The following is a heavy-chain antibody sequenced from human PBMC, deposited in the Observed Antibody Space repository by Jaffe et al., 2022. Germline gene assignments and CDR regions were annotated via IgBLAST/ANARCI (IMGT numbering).Heavy chain of an antibody. V-gene: IGHV4-34*01. Sequence: QVQLQQWGAGLLKPSETLSLTCAVYGGSFSGYYWSWIRQPPGKGLEWIGEINHSGSTNYNPSLKSRVTISVDTSKNQFSLKLSSVTAADTAVYYCARGSVGGLENIVVVVAATDYFDYWGQGTLVTVSS. D-gene: IGHD2-15*01. J-gene: IGHJ4*02. CDR3: ARGSVGGLENIVVVVAATDYFDY. CDR2: INHSGST. CDR1: GGSFSGYY.